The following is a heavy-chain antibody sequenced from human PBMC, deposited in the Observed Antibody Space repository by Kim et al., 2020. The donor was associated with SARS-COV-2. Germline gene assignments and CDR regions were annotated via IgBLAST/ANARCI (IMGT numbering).Heavy chain of an antibody. Sequence: FQGRVTITADDSTSTAYMELSSLRSEDTAVYYCARDESVRHYYYYYGMDVWGQGTTVTVSS. J-gene: IGHJ6*02. D-gene: IGHD1-1*01. CDR3: ARDESVRHYYYYYGMDV. V-gene: IGHV1-69*01.